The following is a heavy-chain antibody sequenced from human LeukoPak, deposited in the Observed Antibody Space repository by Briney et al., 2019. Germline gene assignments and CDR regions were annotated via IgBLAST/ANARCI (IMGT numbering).Heavy chain of an antibody. V-gene: IGHV1-2*02. CDR3: ARALTTVTTISMY. Sequence: GASVKVSCKASGYTFTGYYMHWVRQAPGQGLEWMGWINPNSGGTNYARKFQGRVTMTRDTSISTAYMELSRLRSDDTAVYYCARALTTVTTISMYWGQGTLVTVSS. D-gene: IGHD4-17*01. J-gene: IGHJ4*02. CDR1: GYTFTGYY. CDR2: INPNSGGT.